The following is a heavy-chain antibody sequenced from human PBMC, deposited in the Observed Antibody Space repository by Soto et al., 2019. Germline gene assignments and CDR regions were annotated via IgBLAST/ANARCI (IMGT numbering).Heavy chain of an antibody. CDR2: ISPSSTDR. V-gene: IGHV3-21*01. CDR1: GFTFGAYS. J-gene: IGHJ4*02. CDR3: ARDFLTGDPREAFDY. D-gene: IGHD3-9*01. Sequence: VQLVESGGGLVKPGESLQISCAASGFTFGAYSLSWFRRAPGKGLEWVSSISPSSTDRYYTDSVEGRFTISRDNARNSLYLQMISLTVEDTAVYYCARDFLTGDPREAFDYWGQGTTVTVSS.